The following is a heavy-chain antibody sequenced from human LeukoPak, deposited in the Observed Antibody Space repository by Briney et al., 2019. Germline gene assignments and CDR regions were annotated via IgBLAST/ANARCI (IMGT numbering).Heavy chain of an antibody. CDR2: IYTSGST. CDR1: GGSISSYY. CDR3: ARLINYYSYYYMDV. J-gene: IGHJ6*03. V-gene: IGHV4-4*09. D-gene: IGHD2-8*01. Sequence: SETLSLTCTVSGGSISSYYWSWIRQPPGKGLEWIRCIYTSGSTNYNPSLKSRVVISVDRSKNQFSLKVSSATAADTAVYYCARLINYYSYYYMDVWGTGTSVTVSS.